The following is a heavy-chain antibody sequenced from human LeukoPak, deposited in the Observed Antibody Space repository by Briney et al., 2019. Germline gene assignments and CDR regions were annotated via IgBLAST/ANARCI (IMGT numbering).Heavy chain of an antibody. D-gene: IGHD3-22*01. CDR3: ARDLGGYDSSGYYPIPLGY. V-gene: IGHV4-39*07. CDR1: GGSISSSSYY. J-gene: IGHJ4*02. CDR2: IYYSGST. Sequence: SETLSLTCTVSGGSISSSSYYWGWLRQPPGKGLEWIGSIYYSGSTYYNPSLKSRVTISVDTFKNQFSLKLSSVTAADTAVYYCARDLGGYDSSGYYPIPLGYWGQGTLVTVSS.